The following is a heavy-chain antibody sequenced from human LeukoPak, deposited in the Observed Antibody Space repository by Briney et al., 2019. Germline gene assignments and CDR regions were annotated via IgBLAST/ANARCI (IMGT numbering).Heavy chain of an antibody. CDR1: GFTFSDYY. CDR3: AKIFHTDGYYLGEHLFDA. V-gene: IGHV3-23*01. Sequence: GGSLRLSCAASGFTFSDYYMSWVRQAPGKGPEWLSAISGSGGSTTDADSVKGRFTTSRDNSKSTLYLQMNSLRAEDTAIYYCAKIFHTDGYYLGEHLFDAWGQGTLVTVSS. D-gene: IGHD3-22*01. J-gene: IGHJ5*02. CDR2: ISGSGGST.